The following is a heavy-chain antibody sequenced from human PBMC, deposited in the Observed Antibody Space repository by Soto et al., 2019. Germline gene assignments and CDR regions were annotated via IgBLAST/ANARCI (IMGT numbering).Heavy chain of an antibody. D-gene: IGHD3-3*01. V-gene: IGHV1-8*01. CDR3: ARSRGLRFLEWPY. CDR1: GYTFTSYD. CDR2: MNPNSGNT. Sequence: ASVKVSCKASGYTFTSYDINWVRQATGQGLEWMGWMNPNSGNTGYAQKFQGRVTMTRNTSISTAYMKLSSLRSEDTAVYYCARSRGLRFLEWPYWGQGTLVTVSS. J-gene: IGHJ4*02.